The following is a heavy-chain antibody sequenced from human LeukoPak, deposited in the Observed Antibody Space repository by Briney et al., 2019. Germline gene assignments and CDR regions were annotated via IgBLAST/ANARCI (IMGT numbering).Heavy chain of an antibody. Sequence: ASVKVSCKVSGYTLTELSMHWVRQAPGKGLEWMGGFDPEDGETIYAQKFQGRVTMTEDTSTDTAYMELSSLRSEDTAVYYCATSTIRRDGYNLIGYWGQGTLVTVSS. CDR3: ATSTIRRDGYNLIGY. CDR1: GYTLTELS. V-gene: IGHV1-24*01. D-gene: IGHD5-24*01. J-gene: IGHJ4*02. CDR2: FDPEDGET.